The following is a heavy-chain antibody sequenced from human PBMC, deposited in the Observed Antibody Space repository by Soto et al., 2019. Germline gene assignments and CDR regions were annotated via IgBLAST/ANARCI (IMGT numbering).Heavy chain of an antibody. V-gene: IGHV3-23*03. CDR3: AKDPNGDYVGAFDS. D-gene: IGHD4-17*01. Sequence: SGFTFSSYAVTWVRQAPGKGLEWVSSIGSDTSYIYYADSVKGRFTISRDKSKNTVFLQMNSLRADDTAVYHCAKDPNGDYVGAFDSWGQGALVTVSS. CDR1: GFTFSSYA. J-gene: IGHJ4*02. CDR2: IGSDTSYI.